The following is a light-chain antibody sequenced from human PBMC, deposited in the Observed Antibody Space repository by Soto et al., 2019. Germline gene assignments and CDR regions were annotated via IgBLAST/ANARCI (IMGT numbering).Light chain of an antibody. CDR2: AAS. Sequence: DIQMTQSPSSLSAYVGDRVTITCRASQSVSNSLNWYQQTSGKPPKLLIYAASSLQSGVPSRFSGCGSGTDFTLTIISLHPDDFATYYCQKYDSAPRTFGQGTKVDIK. V-gene: IGKV1-39*01. CDR3: QKYDSAPRT. J-gene: IGKJ1*01. CDR1: QSVSNS.